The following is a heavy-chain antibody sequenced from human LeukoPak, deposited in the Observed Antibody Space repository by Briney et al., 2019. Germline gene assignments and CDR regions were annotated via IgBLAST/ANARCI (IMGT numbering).Heavy chain of an antibody. D-gene: IGHD2-15*01. V-gene: IGHV1-8*01. CDR1: GYIFTNYD. Sequence: SVKVSCKASGYIFTNYDINWVRQATGHALEWMGWMNPNIGDTGYAQKLEGRDTMHRDTTLSKAYVELRTVRSEDTDVYYCTRGNVGYCGGGRCPWGQGTLVTVSS. CDR3: TRGNVGYCGGGRCP. J-gene: IGHJ5*02. CDR2: MNPNIGDT.